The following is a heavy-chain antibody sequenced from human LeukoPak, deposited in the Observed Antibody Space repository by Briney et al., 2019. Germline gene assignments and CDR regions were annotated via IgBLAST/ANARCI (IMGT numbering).Heavy chain of an antibody. D-gene: IGHD4-17*01. J-gene: IGHJ5*02. CDR2: INHSGST. V-gene: IGHV4-39*07. CDR3: ARDGLKGDYFLNWFDP. Sequence: SETLSLTFTVTGGSISSGSYYWSWLRQPPGKGLEWIGEINHSGSTNYNPSLKSRVTISVDTSKNQFSLKLSSVTAADTAVYYCARDGLKGDYFLNWFDPWGQGTLVTVSS. CDR1: GGSISSGSYY.